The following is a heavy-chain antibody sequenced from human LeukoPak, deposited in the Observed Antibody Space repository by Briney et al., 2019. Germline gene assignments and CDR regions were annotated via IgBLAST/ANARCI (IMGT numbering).Heavy chain of an antibody. Sequence: SETLSLTCTVSGGSISSYYWSWIRQPPGKGLEWIGYIYTSGSTNYNPSLKSRVTISVDTSKNQFSLKLSFVTAADTAVYYCARLYCSGGSCYLDYWGQGTLVTVSS. CDR1: GGSISSYY. J-gene: IGHJ4*02. CDR2: IYTSGST. CDR3: ARLYCSGGSCYLDY. V-gene: IGHV4-4*09. D-gene: IGHD2-15*01.